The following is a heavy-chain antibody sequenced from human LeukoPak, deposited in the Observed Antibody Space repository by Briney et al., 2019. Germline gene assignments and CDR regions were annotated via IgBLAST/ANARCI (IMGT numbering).Heavy chain of an antibody. CDR1: GFTFSSHA. V-gene: IGHV3-30-3*01. D-gene: IGHD2-2*01. CDR3: AKDLQYCSSSSCYFTPIMDV. J-gene: IGHJ6*02. Sequence: PGRSLRLSCAASGFTFSSHAMHWVRQAPGKGLEWVAVISYGGHSKYYADSVKGRFTISRDNSKNTLFLEMNSLRAEDTAVYYCAKDLQYCSSSSCYFTPIMDVWGQGTTVTVSS. CDR2: ISYGGHSK.